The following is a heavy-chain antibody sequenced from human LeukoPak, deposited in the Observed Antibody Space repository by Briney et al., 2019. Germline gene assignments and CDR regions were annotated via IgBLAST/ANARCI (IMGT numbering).Heavy chain of an antibody. J-gene: IGHJ3*02. Sequence: ASVKVSCKVSGYTLTELSMHWVRQAPGKGLEWMGGFDPEDGETIYAQKFQGRVTMTGDTSISTAYMELSRLRSDDTAVYYCARLAYCGGDCYSVGAFDIWGQGTMVTVSS. V-gene: IGHV1-24*01. CDR3: ARLAYCGGDCYSVGAFDI. D-gene: IGHD2-21*02. CDR1: GYTLTELS. CDR2: FDPEDGET.